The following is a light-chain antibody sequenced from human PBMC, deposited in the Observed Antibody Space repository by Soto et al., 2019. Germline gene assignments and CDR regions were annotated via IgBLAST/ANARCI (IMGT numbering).Light chain of an antibody. CDR3: QQRSNWPPT. CDR2: GAS. V-gene: IGKV3D-20*02. CDR1: QSVSSAN. J-gene: IGKJ5*01. Sequence: EIVVTQSPGTLSLSTGERATLSCRASQSVSSANFAWYQQKPGQAPRLLIYGASSRATGIPDRFSGSGSGTVSTLTISSLQSEDFAVYYCQQRSNWPPTFGQGTRLEI.